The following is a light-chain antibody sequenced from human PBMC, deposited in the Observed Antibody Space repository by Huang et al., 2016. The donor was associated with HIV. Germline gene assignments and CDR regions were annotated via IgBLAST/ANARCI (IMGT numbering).Light chain of an antibody. CDR3: QQYNKWPRT. V-gene: IGKV3-15*01. CDR1: PSVTGN. CDR2: GAS. Sequence: EIVMTQSPATLSVSPGERATLSCRASPSVTGNLAWYQHKPGQPPRLLSYGASTRAAGAAARFKASGSGTEFTLTINSLQSEDFAVYYCQQYNKWPRTFGPGTKVDVK. J-gene: IGKJ3*01.